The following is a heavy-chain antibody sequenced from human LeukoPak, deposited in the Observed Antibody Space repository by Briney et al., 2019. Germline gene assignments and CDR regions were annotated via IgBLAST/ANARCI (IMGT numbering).Heavy chain of an antibody. CDR1: GFTFSSYG. CDR2: IGYDGRNK. D-gene: IGHD1-26*01. CDR3: ARDHGSLDY. V-gene: IGHV3-30*02. Sequence: GGSLRLSCAASGFTFSSYGIHWVRQAPGKGLEWVTFIGYDGRNKYYADSVKGRFTISRDNSKNTLYLQMNSLRAEDTAVYYCARDHGSLDYWGQGTLVTVSS. J-gene: IGHJ4*02.